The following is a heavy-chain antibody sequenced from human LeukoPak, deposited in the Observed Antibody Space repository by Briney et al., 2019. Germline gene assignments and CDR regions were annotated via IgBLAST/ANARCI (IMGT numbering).Heavy chain of an antibody. Sequence: SGPTLVKPTQTLTLTCTFSGFSPSTSGVGVGWIRQPPGKALEWLALIYWDDDKRYSPSLKSRLTITKDTSKNQVVLTMTNMDPVDTATDYCAHRSLGYCSGGSCYWRQGTLVTVSS. D-gene: IGHD2-15*01. CDR2: IYWDDDK. V-gene: IGHV2-5*02. CDR3: AHRSLGYCSGGSCY. CDR1: GFSPSTSGVG. J-gene: IGHJ4*02.